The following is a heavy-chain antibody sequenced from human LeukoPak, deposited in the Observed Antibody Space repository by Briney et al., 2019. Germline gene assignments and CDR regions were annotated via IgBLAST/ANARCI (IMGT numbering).Heavy chain of an antibody. CDR2: ISSSGTTI. V-gene: IGHV3-48*04. J-gene: IGHJ4*02. CDR3: ARVGLYFDY. Sequence: GGSPRLSCAASGFAFSNYGMHWVRQAPGKGLEWVSYISSSGTTIYYADSVKGRFTISRDNAKNSLYLQMNSLRAEDTAVYYCARVGLYFDYWGQGTLVTVSS. CDR1: GFAFSNYG.